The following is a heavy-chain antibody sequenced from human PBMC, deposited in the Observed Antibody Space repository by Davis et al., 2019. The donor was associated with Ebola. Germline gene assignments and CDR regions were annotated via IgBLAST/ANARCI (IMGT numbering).Heavy chain of an antibody. CDR1: GFTFSSYA. Sequence: GESLKISCAASGFTFSSYAMSWVRQAPGKGLEWVSAISGSGGSTYYADSVKGRFTISRDNSKNTLYLQMNSLRAEDTAVYYCARALVYIAVAGDFDYWGQGTLVTVSS. CDR2: ISGSGGST. D-gene: IGHD6-19*01. V-gene: IGHV3-23*01. CDR3: ARALVYIAVAGDFDY. J-gene: IGHJ4*02.